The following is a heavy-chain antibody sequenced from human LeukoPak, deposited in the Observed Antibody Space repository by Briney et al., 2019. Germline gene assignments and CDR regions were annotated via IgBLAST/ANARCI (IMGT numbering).Heavy chain of an antibody. J-gene: IGHJ4*02. CDR1: GFTFSTFW. CDR2: IKQDGSEQ. CDR3: ARGRGTYGLYYFDY. Sequence: GGSLRLSCTASGFTFSTFWMTWVRQAPGKGLEWVANIKQDGSEQYYVDSVKGRFTISRDNAKNSLSLRMNSLRAEDTALYYCARGRGTYGLYYFDYWGQGSLVTVSS. V-gene: IGHV3-7*04. D-gene: IGHD3-10*01.